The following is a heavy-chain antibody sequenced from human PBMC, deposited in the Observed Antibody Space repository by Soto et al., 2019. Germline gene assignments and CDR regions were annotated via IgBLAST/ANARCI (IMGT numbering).Heavy chain of an antibody. D-gene: IGHD2-15*01. J-gene: IGHJ3*02. V-gene: IGHV1-3*05. CDR1: GYTFTSYA. Sequence: QVQLVQSGAEEKKPGASVKVSCKASGYTFTSYAMHWVRQAPGQRLEWMGWINAGNGNTKYSQKFQGRVTITRDTXXGTAYMELSSLRSEDTAVYYCARGEKVVWFSAFDIWGQGTMVTVSS. CDR2: INAGNGNT. CDR3: ARGEKVVWFSAFDI.